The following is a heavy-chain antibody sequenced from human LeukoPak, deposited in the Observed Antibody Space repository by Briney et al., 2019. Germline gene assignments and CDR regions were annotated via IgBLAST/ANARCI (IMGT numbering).Heavy chain of an antibody. D-gene: IGHD3-10*01. CDR1: GFIFSTYS. CDR2: ISISTSNI. V-gene: IGHV3-21*01. Sequence: GGSLRLSCAASGFIFSTYSMNWVRQAPGKGLEWVSSISISTSNIYYADSVKGRFTISRDNAKNSLYLQINRLRAEDTALYYCARSHYGSGSYLTDYWGQGTLVTVSS. CDR3: ARSHYGSGSYLTDY. J-gene: IGHJ4*02.